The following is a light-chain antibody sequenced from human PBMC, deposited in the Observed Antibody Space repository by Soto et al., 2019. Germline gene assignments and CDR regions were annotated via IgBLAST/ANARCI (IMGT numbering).Light chain of an antibody. CDR1: QSISSW. Sequence: DIRMTQSPSTLSASVGDRVTITCRASQSISSWLAWYQQKPGKAPKLLIYKASSLESGVPSRFSGSGSGTEFTLTISSLQPDDFATYYCQQHGTFGQGTKLEIK. J-gene: IGKJ2*02. CDR3: QQHGT. V-gene: IGKV1-5*03. CDR2: KAS.